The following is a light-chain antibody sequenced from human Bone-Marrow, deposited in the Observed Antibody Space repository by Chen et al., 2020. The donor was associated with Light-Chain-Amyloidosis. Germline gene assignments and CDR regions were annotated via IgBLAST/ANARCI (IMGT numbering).Light chain of an antibody. CDR2: DDS. CDR1: NIGSTS. J-gene: IGLJ3*02. CDR3: QVWDRSSDRPV. Sequence: SYVLTQPSSVSVAPGQTATIACGGNNIGSTSLHWYQQTPGQAPLLFVSDDSDRPSGIPERLSGSNSGNTATLTISRVEAGDEADYYCQVWDRSSDRPVFGGGTKLTVL. V-gene: IGLV3-21*02.